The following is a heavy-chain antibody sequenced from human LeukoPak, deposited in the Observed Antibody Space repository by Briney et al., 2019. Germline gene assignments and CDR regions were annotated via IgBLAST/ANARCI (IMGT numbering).Heavy chain of an antibody. CDR2: IRWNGVSA. J-gene: IGHJ4*02. CDR3: AKGARSSSGYTTD. Sequence: PGGSLRLSCVASGFTFGDYAMHWVRQAPGKGLEWVAVIRWNGVSAVYADSLKGRLTISRDNAKNSLFLQMNRLKTEDTAFYYCAKGARSSSGYTTDWGQGILVTVSS. D-gene: IGHD3-22*01. V-gene: IGHV3-9*01. CDR1: GFTFGDYA.